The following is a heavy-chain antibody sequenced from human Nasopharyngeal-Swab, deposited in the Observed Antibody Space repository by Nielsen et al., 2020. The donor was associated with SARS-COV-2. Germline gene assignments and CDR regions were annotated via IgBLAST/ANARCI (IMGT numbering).Heavy chain of an antibody. V-gene: IGHV3-30*04. D-gene: IGHD3-22*01. CDR3: AREIHSSGRAGVFNS. CDR1: GFTFSSSP. CDR2: ISPDGSGQ. J-gene: IGHJ5*02. Sequence: GESLKISCAASGFTFSSSPMHWVRQAPGKGSEWLAVISPDGSGQAYGDSVKGRFTISRDNSRNTLSLQMDSLRVDDTALYYCAREIHSSGRAGVFNSWGQGTLVTVSS.